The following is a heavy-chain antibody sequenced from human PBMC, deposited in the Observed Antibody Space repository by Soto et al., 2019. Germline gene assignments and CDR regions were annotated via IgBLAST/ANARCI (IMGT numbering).Heavy chain of an antibody. Sequence: RASVKVSCKASGGTFGSYAITWVRRAPGQGLEWLGGIIPILNSPAYAQKFQARVVITADEITNTAYMELSSLRFDDTAVYYCAREAPYCTSATCPKFYDMDVWGQGTTVTVSS. CDR1: GGTFGSYA. J-gene: IGHJ6*02. CDR2: IIPILNSP. CDR3: AREAPYCTSATCPKFYDMDV. D-gene: IGHD2-2*01. V-gene: IGHV1-69*13.